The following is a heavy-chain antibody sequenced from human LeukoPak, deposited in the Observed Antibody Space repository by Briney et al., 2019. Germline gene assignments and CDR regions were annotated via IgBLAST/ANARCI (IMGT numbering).Heavy chain of an antibody. CDR2: IWYDGSNK. Sequence: PGGSLRLSCAASGFTFRSYGVHWVRQAPGKGLAWVAVIWYDGSNKYYADSVKGRFTISRDNSKNTLYLQMNSLRAEDTAVYYCARSLGGYGPFDYWGQGTLVTVSS. CDR1: GFTFRSYG. D-gene: IGHD3-16*01. CDR3: ARSLGGYGPFDY. J-gene: IGHJ4*02. V-gene: IGHV3-33*01.